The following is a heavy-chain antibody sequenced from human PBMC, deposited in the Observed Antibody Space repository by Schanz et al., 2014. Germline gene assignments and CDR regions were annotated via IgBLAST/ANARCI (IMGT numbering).Heavy chain of an antibody. Sequence: QVPLQQWGAGLLKPSETLSLTCAVSGGSFSGYYWSWIRQPPDTGLEWIGEINQSGDTNYNPSLKSRVTIPVDTSNNQFPLKLRPVTAADTAVYYCARLYCSTPGCYVSPNGFAKDYWGQGTLVTVSS. V-gene: IGHV4-34*01. CDR2: INQSGDT. CDR3: ARLYCSTPGCYVSPNGFAKDY. D-gene: IGHD2-2*01. CDR1: GGSFSGYY. J-gene: IGHJ4*02.